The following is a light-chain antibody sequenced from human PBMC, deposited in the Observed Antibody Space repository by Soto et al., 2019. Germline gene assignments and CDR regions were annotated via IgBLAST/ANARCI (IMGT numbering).Light chain of an antibody. Sequence: QSVLTQPPSVSGAPGQRVTISCTESSSNIGAGYDVHWYQQLPGTAPKLLIYANSNRPSGVPDRFSGSKSGTSASLAITGLQAEDEADYYCQSYDSSLSAWVFGGGTKSPS. CDR1: SSNIGAGYD. CDR2: ANS. CDR3: QSYDSSLSAWV. V-gene: IGLV1-40*01. J-gene: IGLJ3*02.